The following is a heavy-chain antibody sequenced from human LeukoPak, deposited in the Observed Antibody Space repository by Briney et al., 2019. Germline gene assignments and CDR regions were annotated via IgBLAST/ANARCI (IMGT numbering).Heavy chain of an antibody. V-gene: IGHV3-72*01. CDR2: IRNKANSYTT. D-gene: IGHD5-18*01. Sequence: GGSLRLSCAASGFTFSDHYMDWVRQAPGKGLEWVGRIRNKANSYTTEYAASVKGRFTISRDDSKNSLYLQMNSLRTEDTAIYYCARLTVDTTVVDDLDYWGQGTLVTVSS. J-gene: IGHJ4*02. CDR3: ARLTVDTTVVDDLDY. CDR1: GFTFSDHY.